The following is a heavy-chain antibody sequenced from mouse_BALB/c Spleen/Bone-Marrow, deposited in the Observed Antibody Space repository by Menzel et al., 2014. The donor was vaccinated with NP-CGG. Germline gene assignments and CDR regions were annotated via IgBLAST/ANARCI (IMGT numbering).Heavy chain of an antibody. V-gene: IGHV1-77*01. D-gene: IGHD2-4*01. Sequence: VQLQQSGPELVKPGASVKMSCKASGYTFTDYVISWVKQRTGQGLEWIGEIYSGSGSTYYNEKFKGKATLTADKSSNTAYMQLSSLTSEDSAVYFCARYYDYGWYFDVWGAGTTVTVSS. CDR2: IYSGSGST. J-gene: IGHJ1*01. CDR3: ARYYDYGWYFDV. CDR1: GYTFTDYV.